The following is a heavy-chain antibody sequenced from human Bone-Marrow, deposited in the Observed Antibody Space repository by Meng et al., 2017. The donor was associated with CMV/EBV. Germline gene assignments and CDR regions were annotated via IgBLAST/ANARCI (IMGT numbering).Heavy chain of an antibody. Sequence: GGSLRLSCAASGFTVSSNYMSWVRQAPGKGLEWVSVIYSGGSTYYADSVKGRFTISRDNSKNTLYLQMNSLRAEDTAVYYCARFRASNYYYYYGMAFWGQGTTVTVSS. CDR3: ARFRASNYYYYYGMAF. CDR1: GFTVSSNY. V-gene: IGHV3-66*02. CDR2: IYSGGST. J-gene: IGHJ6*02.